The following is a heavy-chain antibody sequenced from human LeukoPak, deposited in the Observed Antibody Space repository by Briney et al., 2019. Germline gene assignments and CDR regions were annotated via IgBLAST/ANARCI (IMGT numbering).Heavy chain of an antibody. CDR3: ARPGLTVAGTRWFDP. V-gene: IGHV3-23*01. J-gene: IGHJ5*02. Sequence: PGGSLRLSCAASGFSFSSYAMSWVRQSPGKGPEWVSAIGSDGSAIYYADSVKGRFTISRDNYKNTLYLQMDSLRVEDSAVYYCARPGLTVAGTRWFDPWGQGALVTVSS. CDR1: GFSFSSYA. D-gene: IGHD6-19*01. CDR2: IGSDGSAI.